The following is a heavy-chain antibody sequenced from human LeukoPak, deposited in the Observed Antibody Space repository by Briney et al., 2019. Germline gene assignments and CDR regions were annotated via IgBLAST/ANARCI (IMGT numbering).Heavy chain of an antibody. Sequence: PSETLSLTCTVSGGSISGYYWSWIRQPPGKGLDWMGYIYYSGSTNYNPSLKSRVTISVDTSKNQFSLKLSSVTAADTAVYYCARGCSAGTPHNWFDPWGQGTLVTVSS. J-gene: IGHJ5*02. D-gene: IGHD6-13*01. CDR1: GGSISGYY. CDR2: IYYSGST. V-gene: IGHV4-59*01. CDR3: ARGCSAGTPHNWFDP.